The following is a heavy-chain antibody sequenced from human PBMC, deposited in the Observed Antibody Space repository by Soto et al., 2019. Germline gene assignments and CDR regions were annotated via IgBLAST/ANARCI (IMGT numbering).Heavy chain of an antibody. CDR1: GGSISSSSYY. D-gene: IGHD2-2*01. Sequence: SETLSLTCTVSGGSISSSSYYWGWIRQPPGKGLEWIGSIYYSGSTYYNPSLKSRVTISVDTSKNQFSLKLSSVTAADTAVYYCARHGPAVVPAAYYYYYYMDVWGKGTTVTVSS. V-gene: IGHV4-39*01. J-gene: IGHJ6*03. CDR2: IYYSGST. CDR3: ARHGPAVVPAAYYYYYYMDV.